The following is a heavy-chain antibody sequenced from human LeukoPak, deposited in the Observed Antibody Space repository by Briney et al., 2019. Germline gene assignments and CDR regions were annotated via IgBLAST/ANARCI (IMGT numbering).Heavy chain of an antibody. J-gene: IGHJ3*02. Sequence: SVKVSCKASGGAFSSYAISWVRQAPGQGLEWMGGIIPIFGTANYAQKFQGRVTITADESTSTAYMELSSLRSEDTAVYYCASPALDNHDAFDIWGQGTMVTVSS. CDR3: ASPALDNHDAFDI. CDR1: GGAFSSYA. CDR2: IIPIFGTA. V-gene: IGHV1-69*13. D-gene: IGHD1-14*01.